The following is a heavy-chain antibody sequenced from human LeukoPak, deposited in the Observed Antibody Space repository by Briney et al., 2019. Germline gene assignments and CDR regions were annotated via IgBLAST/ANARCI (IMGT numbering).Heavy chain of an antibody. CDR3: ARVVYDPNAYDL. Sequence: PGGSLRLSCAASGFTFSSYAMHWVRQAPGKGLDWVAVISYDGTNKYYADSVKGRFTISRDNPKNTLYLQMNSLRAEDTAVYYCARVVYDPNAYDLWGQGTMVTVSS. J-gene: IGHJ3*01. CDR1: GFTFSSYA. D-gene: IGHD3-16*01. V-gene: IGHV3-30*04. CDR2: ISYDGTNK.